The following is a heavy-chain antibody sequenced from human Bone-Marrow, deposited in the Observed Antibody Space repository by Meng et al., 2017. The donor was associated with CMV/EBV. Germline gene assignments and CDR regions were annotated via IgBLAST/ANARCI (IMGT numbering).Heavy chain of an antibody. CDR1: GFTFSSYS. CDR2: ISSSSSYI. V-gene: IGHV3-21*01. J-gene: IGHJ6*02. CDR3: ARDFDPLGMDV. Sequence: GGSLRLSCAASGFTFSSYSMNWVRQAPGKGLEWVSSISSSSSYIYYADSVKGRFTISRDNAKNSLYLQMNSLRAEDTAVYYRARDFDPLGMDVWGQGTTVTVSS.